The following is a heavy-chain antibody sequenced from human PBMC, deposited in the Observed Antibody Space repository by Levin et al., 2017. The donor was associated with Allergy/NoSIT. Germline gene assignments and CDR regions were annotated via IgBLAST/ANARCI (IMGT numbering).Heavy chain of an antibody. D-gene: IGHD3-16*01. CDR1: GDSVSSNSVA. Sequence: KSSETLSLTCAISGDSVSSNSVAWNWIRQSPSRGLEWLGRTYYRSKWYNDYAVSVKSRITINPDTSKNQFSLQLSSVTPEDTAVYYCARALAGDIDYWGQGTLVTVSS. CDR2: TYYRSKWYN. V-gene: IGHV6-1*01. CDR3: ARALAGDIDY. J-gene: IGHJ4*02.